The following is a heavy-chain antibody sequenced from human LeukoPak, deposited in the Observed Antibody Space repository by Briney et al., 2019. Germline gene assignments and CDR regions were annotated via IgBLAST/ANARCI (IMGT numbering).Heavy chain of an antibody. CDR1: GFTFSSYE. CDR2: ISSSGSTI. CDR3: ARSYYYDSSGYSWFDP. J-gene: IGHJ5*02. Sequence: PGGSLRLSCAASGFTFSSYEMNWVRQAPGRGLEWVSYISSSGSTIYYADSAKGRFTISRDNAKNSLYLQMNSLRAEDTAVYYCARSYYYDSSGYSWFDPWGQGTLVTVSS. V-gene: IGHV3-48*03. D-gene: IGHD3-22*01.